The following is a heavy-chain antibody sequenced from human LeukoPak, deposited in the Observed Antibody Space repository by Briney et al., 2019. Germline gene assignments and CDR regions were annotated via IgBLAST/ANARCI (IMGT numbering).Heavy chain of an antibody. D-gene: IGHD2-2*01. CDR2: IYYSGST. J-gene: IGHJ6*03. CDR3: ARGDCSSTSCLYYYYYMDV. Sequence: SETLSLTCTVSGGSISSYYWSWIRQPPGKGLEWIGYIYYSGSTNYNPSLKSRVTISVDTSKNQFSLKLSSVTAADTAVYYCARGDCSSTSCLYYYYYMDVWGKGTTVTVSS. V-gene: IGHV4-59*01. CDR1: GGSISSYY.